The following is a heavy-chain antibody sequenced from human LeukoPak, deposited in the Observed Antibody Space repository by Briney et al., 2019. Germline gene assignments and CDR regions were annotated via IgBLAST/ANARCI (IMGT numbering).Heavy chain of an antibody. J-gene: IGHJ4*02. CDR2: IRAYNGNT. V-gene: IGHV1-18*04. CDR1: GYTLTSYG. CDR3: ARGTMVRGVILNFDY. D-gene: IGHD3-10*01. Sequence: ASVTVSCKASGYTLTSYGISWVRPAPGQGLEWIGSIRAYNGNTNYAQKLQGRVTMTTDTSTSTAYMERRRLRSDDTAVYYCARGTMVRGVILNFDYWGQGTLVTVSS.